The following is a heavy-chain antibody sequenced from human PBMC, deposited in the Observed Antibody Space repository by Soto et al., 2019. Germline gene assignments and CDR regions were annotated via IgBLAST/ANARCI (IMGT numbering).Heavy chain of an antibody. V-gene: IGHV3-33*01. CDR1: GFTFSSYG. CDR2: IWYDGSNK. Sequence: QVQLVESGGGVVQPGRSLRLSCAASGFTFSSYGMHWVRQAPGKGLEWVAVIWYDGSNKYYADSVKGRFTISRDNSKNTLYLQMNSLRAEDTAVYYCARARGWTVNEYYFDYWGQGTLVTVSS. D-gene: IGHD4-4*01. CDR3: ARARGWTVNEYYFDY. J-gene: IGHJ4*02.